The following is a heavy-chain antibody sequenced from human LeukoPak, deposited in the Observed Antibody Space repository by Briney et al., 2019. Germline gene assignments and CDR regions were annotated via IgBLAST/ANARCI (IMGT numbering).Heavy chain of an antibody. CDR2: IYYSGST. D-gene: IGHD2-15*01. Sequence: SETLSLTCTVSGGSISSYYWSWIRQPLGKGLEWIGYIYYSGSTNYNPSLKSRVTISVDTSKNQFSLKLSSVTAADTAVYYCARDRVVVAATQEYYYYYMDVWGKGTAVTVSS. V-gene: IGHV4-59*01. J-gene: IGHJ6*03. CDR3: ARDRVVVAATQEYYYYYMDV. CDR1: GGSISSYY.